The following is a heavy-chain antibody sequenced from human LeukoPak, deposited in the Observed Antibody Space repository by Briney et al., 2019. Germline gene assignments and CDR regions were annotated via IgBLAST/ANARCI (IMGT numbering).Heavy chain of an antibody. CDR2: IIPIFGTA. D-gene: IGHD5-18*01. V-gene: IGHV1-69*05. J-gene: IGHJ4*02. Sequence: RASVKVSCKASGGTFSSYAISWVRQAPGQGLEWMGRIIPIFGTANYAQKFQGRVTMTRDTSVSTAYMELSGLGSDDTAVYYCATNPNSYGPDYWGQGTLVTVSS. CDR1: GGTFSSYA. CDR3: ATNPNSYGPDY.